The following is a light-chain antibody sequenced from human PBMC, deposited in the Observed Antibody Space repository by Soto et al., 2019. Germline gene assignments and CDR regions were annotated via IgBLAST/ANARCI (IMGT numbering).Light chain of an antibody. CDR3: SSYTSSSTYV. Sequence: QSVLTQPASVSRSPGQSITISCTGTSSDVGGYHYVSWYQQHPGKAPKLMIYDVSNRPSGVSNRFSGSKSGNTASLTFFGLQAEDEADYYCSSYTSSSTYVFGTGTKVT. CDR1: SSDVGGYHY. V-gene: IGLV2-14*01. CDR2: DVS. J-gene: IGLJ1*01.